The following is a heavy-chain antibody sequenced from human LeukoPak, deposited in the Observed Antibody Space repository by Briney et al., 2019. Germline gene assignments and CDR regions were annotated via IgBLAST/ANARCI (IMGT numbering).Heavy chain of an antibody. D-gene: IGHD4-11*01. Sequence: ASVKVSCKASGGTFSSYAISWVRQAPGQGLEWMGRIIPIFGTANYAQKSQGRVTITADESTSTAYMELSSLRSEDTAVYYCARGVTTRGYFDYWGQGTLVSVSS. V-gene: IGHV1-69*13. CDR3: ARGVTTRGYFDY. J-gene: IGHJ4*02. CDR2: IIPIFGTA. CDR1: GGTFSSYA.